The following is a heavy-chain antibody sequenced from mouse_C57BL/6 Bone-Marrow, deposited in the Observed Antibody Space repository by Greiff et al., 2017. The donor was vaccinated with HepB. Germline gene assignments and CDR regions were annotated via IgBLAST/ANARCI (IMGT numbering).Heavy chain of an antibody. CDR2: IDPETGGT. Sequence: QVQLQQSGAELVRPGASVTLSCKASGYTFTDYEMHWVKQTPVHGLEWIGAIDPETGGTAYNQKFKGKAILTADKSSSTAYMELRSLTSEDSAVYYCTRPAFRYFDVWGTGTTVTVSS. CDR1: GYTFTDYE. CDR3: TRPAFRYFDV. V-gene: IGHV1-15*01. J-gene: IGHJ1*03.